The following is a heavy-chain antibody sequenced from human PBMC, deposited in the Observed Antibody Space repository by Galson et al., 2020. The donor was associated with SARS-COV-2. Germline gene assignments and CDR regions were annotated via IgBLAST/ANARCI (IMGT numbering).Heavy chain of an antibody. V-gene: IGHV3-30*04. D-gene: IGHD1-26*01. Sequence: GGSLRLSCAASGFTFSSYAMHWVRQAPGKGLEWVAVISYDGSNKYYADSVKGRFTISRDNSKNTLYLQMNSLRAEDTAVYYCARSYSGSYYAHFDYWGQGTLVTVSS. J-gene: IGHJ4*02. CDR3: ARSYSGSYYAHFDY. CDR1: GFTFSSYA. CDR2: ISYDGSNK.